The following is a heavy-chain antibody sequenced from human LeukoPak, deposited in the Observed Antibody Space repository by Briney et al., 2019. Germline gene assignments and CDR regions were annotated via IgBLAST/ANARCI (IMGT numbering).Heavy chain of an antibody. CDR2: IYYSGST. CDR3: ARDSRSGVDWFDP. J-gene: IGHJ5*02. CDR1: GGSFSGYY. D-gene: IGHD3-10*01. Sequence: PSETLSLTCAVYGGSFSGYYWSWIRQPPGKGLEWIGYIYYSGSTNYNPSLKSRVTISVDTSKNQFSLKLSSVTAADTAVYYCARDSRSGVDWFDPWGQGTLVTVSS. V-gene: IGHV4-59*01.